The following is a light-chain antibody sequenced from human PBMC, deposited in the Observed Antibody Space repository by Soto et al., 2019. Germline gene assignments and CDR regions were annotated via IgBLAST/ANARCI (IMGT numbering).Light chain of an antibody. CDR3: HQSYSSLPWT. CDR1: QSINSY. CDR2: GAA. Sequence: DIRMTQSPSSLSASVGDRVTITCRASQSINSYLNWYQQKPGKAPKLLIYGAASLQSGVPSRFSGSGSGTDFTLTITSLQPEDFATYYCHQSYSSLPWTVGQGTKVDIK. V-gene: IGKV1-39*01. J-gene: IGKJ1*01.